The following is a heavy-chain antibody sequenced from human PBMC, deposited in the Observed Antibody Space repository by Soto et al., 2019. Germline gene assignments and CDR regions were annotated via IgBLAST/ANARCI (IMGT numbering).Heavy chain of an antibody. CDR2: ISGSGGST. CDR1: GFTFSSYA. V-gene: IGHV3-23*01. Sequence: LRLSCAASGFTFSSYAMSWVRQAPGKGLEWVSAISGSGGSTYYADSVKGRFTISRDNSKNTLYLQMNSLRAEDTAVYYCAKALPSHITMVRGVITTGYYGMDVWGQGTTVTVSS. D-gene: IGHD3-10*01. J-gene: IGHJ6*02. CDR3: AKALPSHITMVRGVITTGYYGMDV.